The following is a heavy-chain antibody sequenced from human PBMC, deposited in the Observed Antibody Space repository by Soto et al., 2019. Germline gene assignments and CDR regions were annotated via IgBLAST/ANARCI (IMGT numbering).Heavy chain of an antibody. J-gene: IGHJ6*02. V-gene: IGHV1-69*13. CDR1: GGTFSSYA. D-gene: IGHD2-15*01. CDR3: ARDVGQGHGRDYYYYYGMDV. Sequence: SVKVSCKASGGTFSSYAISWVRQAPGQGLEWMGGIIPIFGTANYAQKFQGRVTITADESTSTAYMELSSLRSEDTAVYYCARDVGQGHGRDYYYYYGMDVWGQGTTVTVSS. CDR2: IIPIFGTA.